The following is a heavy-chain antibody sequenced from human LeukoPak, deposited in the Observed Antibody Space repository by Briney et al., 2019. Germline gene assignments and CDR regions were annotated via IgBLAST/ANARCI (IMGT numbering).Heavy chain of an antibody. CDR2: IYYSGST. V-gene: IGHV4-59*01. CDR1: GGSISSYY. CDR3: ARDGSGSRYNWFDP. J-gene: IGHJ5*02. Sequence: PSETLSLTCTVSGGSISSYYWSWIRQPPGKGLEWIGYIYYSGSTNYNPSLKSRVTISVDTSKNQFSLKLSSVTAADTAVYYCARDGSGSRYNWFDPWGQETLVTVSS. D-gene: IGHD3-10*01.